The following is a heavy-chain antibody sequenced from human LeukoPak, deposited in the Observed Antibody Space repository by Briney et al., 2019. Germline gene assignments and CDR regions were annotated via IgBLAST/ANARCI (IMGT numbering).Heavy chain of an antibody. V-gene: IGHV4-4*07. J-gene: IGHJ3*02. Sequence: SETLSLTCTVSGGSISSYFWSWIRQPAGKGLEWIGRIYTSGSTNYNPSLKSRVTISVDTSKNQFSLKLSSVTAADTAVYYCASDRIEVDAFDIWGQGTMVTVSS. CDR2: IYTSGST. D-gene: IGHD2-15*01. CDR3: ASDRIEVDAFDI. CDR1: GGSISSYF.